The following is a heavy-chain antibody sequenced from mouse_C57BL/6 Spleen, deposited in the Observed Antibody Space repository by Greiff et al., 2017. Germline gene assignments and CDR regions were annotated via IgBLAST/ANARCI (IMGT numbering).Heavy chain of an antibody. D-gene: IGHD3-2*02. CDR2: IYPGDGDT. CDR1: GYAFSSYW. V-gene: IGHV1-80*01. CDR3: AREGNLDSSGPYAMDY. Sequence: VKLMESGAELVKPGASVKISCKASGYAFSSYWMNWVKQRPGKGLEWIGQIYPGDGDTNYNGKFKGKATLTADKSSSTAYMQLSSLTSEDSAVYFCAREGNLDSSGPYAMDYWGQGTSVTVSS. J-gene: IGHJ4*01.